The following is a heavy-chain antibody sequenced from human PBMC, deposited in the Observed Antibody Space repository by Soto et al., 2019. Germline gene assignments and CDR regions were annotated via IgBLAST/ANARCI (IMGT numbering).Heavy chain of an antibody. CDR3: AKETQDFDSSGYGY. V-gene: IGHV3-23*01. J-gene: IGHJ4*02. Sequence: GGSLRLSCAASGFTFSSYGMSWVRQAPGKGLEWVSAISGSGGSTYYADSVKGRFTISRDNSKNTLYLQMNSLRAEDTAVYYCAKETQDFDSSGYGYWRQGTLVTVSS. CDR1: GFTFSSYG. CDR2: ISGSGGST. D-gene: IGHD3-22*01.